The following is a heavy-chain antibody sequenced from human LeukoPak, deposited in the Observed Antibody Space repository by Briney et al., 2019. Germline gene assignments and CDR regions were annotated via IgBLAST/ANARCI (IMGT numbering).Heavy chain of an antibody. CDR3: ARGRGGTYHY. Sequence: GGSLRLSCAASGFTFSNDWMHWVRQAPGKGLVWVSRINTDGSTTTYADSVKGRFTISRDNAKNTLYLQMNSLRVEDTAVYYCARGRGGTYHYWGQGTLVTVSS. J-gene: IGHJ4*02. V-gene: IGHV3-74*01. CDR1: GFTFSNDW. D-gene: IGHD1-26*01. CDR2: INTDGSTT.